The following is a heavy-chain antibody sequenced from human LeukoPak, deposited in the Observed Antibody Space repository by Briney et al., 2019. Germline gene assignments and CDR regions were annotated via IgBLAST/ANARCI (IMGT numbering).Heavy chain of an antibody. CDR2: INHSGST. V-gene: IGHV4-34*01. Sequence: SETLSLTCAVYGGSFSGYYWSWIRQPPGKGLEWIGEINHSGSTNYNPSLKSRVTISVDTSKNQFSLKLSSVTATDTAVYYCARGTDFWSGYYGYWGQGTLVTVSS. J-gene: IGHJ4*02. CDR3: ARGTDFWSGYYGY. D-gene: IGHD3-3*01. CDR1: GGSFSGYY.